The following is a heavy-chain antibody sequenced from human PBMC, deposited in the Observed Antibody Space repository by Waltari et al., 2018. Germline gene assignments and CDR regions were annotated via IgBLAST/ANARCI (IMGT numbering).Heavy chain of an antibody. CDR3: ARAGYPRGAYSGYDRDY. V-gene: IGHV1-69*04. Sequence: QVQLVQSGAEVKKPGSSVKVSCKASGGTFSSYAISWVRQAPGQGLEWMGGIIPILGIANYAQKFQGRVTITADESTSTAYMELSSLRSEDTAVYYCARAGYPRGAYSGYDRDYWGQGTLVTVSS. CDR2: IIPILGIA. CDR1: GGTFSSYA. D-gene: IGHD5-12*01. J-gene: IGHJ4*02.